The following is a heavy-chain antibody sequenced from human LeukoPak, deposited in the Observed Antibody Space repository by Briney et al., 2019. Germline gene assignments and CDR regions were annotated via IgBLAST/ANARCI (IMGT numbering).Heavy chain of an antibody. D-gene: IGHD2-21*01. Sequence: SVKVSCKASGGTFSSYAISWVRQAPGQGLEWMGRIIPIFGTANYAQKFQGRVTITTDESTSTAYMELSSLRSEDTAVYYCARDPGIGYCGGDCSYYMDVWGKGTTVTVSS. CDR3: ARDPGIGYCGGDCSYYMDV. V-gene: IGHV1-69*05. J-gene: IGHJ6*03. CDR2: IIPIFGTA. CDR1: GGTFSSYA.